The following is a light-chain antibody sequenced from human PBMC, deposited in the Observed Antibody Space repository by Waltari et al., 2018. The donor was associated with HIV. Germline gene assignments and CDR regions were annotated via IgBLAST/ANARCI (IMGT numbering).Light chain of an antibody. Sequence: QTAQTQPAPASGSPGQSITISRTGTSRTDGAYNIVSWYQQHPGKPPRLIIYDVSERPAGFSNRFTGSKSGNTASLTISGLQAEDEADYYCCSYVSEIVPCVFGGGTKLTVL. J-gene: IGLJ3*02. CDR1: SRTDGAYNI. CDR3: CSYVSEIVPCV. CDR2: DVS. V-gene: IGLV2-23*02.